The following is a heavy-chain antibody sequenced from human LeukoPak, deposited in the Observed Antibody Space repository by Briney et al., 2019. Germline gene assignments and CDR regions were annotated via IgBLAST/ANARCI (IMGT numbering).Heavy chain of an antibody. D-gene: IGHD3-16*02. CDR2: INHSGST. CDR1: GGSFSGYY. J-gene: IGHJ4*02. Sequence: KPSETLSLTCAVYGGSFSGYYWSWIRQPPGKGLEWIGEINHSGSTNYNPSLKSRVTISVDTSKNQFSLKLSSVTAADTAVYYCARAGYDYVWGSYRYTGHYFDYWGQGTLVTVSS. CDR3: ARAGYDYVWGSYRYTGHYFDY. V-gene: IGHV4-34*01.